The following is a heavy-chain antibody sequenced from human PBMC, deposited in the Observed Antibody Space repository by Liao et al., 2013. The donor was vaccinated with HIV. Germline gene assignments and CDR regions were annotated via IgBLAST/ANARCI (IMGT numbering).Heavy chain of an antibody. V-gene: IGHV4-30-4*08. Sequence: QVQLQESGPGLVKPSETLSLTCTVSGGSISSADYYWSWIRQPPGKGLQFIGYIYYSGTTYYNPSLKSRVSISVDTSKNQFSLRLSSVTAADTAVYFCARGLAFDDSGKLVDYFDYWGQGTLVTVSS. D-gene: IGHD2-8*02. CDR1: GGSISSADYY. CDR3: ARGLAFDDSGKLVDYFDY. J-gene: IGHJ4*02. CDR2: IYYSGTT.